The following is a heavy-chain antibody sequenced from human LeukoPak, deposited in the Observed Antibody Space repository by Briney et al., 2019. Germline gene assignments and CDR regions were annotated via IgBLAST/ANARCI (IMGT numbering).Heavy chain of an antibody. D-gene: IGHD3-10*01. CDR3: ARGFGSGSFLA. CDR1: GGSFSGYY. CDR2: INHSGST. Sequence: PSETLSLTCAVYGGSFSGYYWSWIRQPPGKGLEWIGEINHSGSTNYNPSLKSRVTISVDTPKNQFSLKLSSVTAADTAVYYCARGFGSGSFLAWGQGTLVTVSS. J-gene: IGHJ5*02. V-gene: IGHV4-34*01.